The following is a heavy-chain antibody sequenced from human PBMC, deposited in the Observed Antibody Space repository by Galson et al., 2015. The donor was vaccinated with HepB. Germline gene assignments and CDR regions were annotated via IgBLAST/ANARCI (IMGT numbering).Heavy chain of an antibody. CDR1: GFTFSRYS. D-gene: IGHD5-18*01. CDR2: INSDGSST. Sequence: SLRLSCAASGFTFSRYSMNWVRQAPGKGLVWVSRINSDGSSTSYADSVKGRFTISRDNAKNTLYLQMNSLRAEDTAVYYCARVPNRGYGIDYWGQGTLVTVSS. J-gene: IGHJ4*02. CDR3: ARVPNRGYGIDY. V-gene: IGHV3-74*01.